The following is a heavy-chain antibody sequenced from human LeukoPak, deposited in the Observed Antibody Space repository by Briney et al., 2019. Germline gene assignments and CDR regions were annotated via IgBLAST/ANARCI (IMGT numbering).Heavy chain of an antibody. CDR1: GFTFSSYA. V-gene: IGHV3-23*01. CDR2: IRGSGGST. CDR3: TELGITMIGGV. J-gene: IGHJ6*04. Sequence: GGSLRLSCAASGFTFSSYAMSWVRQAPGKGLEWVSVIRGSGGSTFYADSLKGRFTISRDNAKNSLSLRVNSLRAEDTAVYYCTELGITMIGGVWGKGTTVTISS. D-gene: IGHD3-10*02.